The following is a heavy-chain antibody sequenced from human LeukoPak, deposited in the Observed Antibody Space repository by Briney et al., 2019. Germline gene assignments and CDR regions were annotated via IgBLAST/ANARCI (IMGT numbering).Heavy chain of an antibody. CDR3: ARATRLVATPPRGWYFDL. J-gene: IGHJ2*01. V-gene: IGHV4-34*01. Sequence: SETLSLTCAVYGGSFSGYYWSWIRQPPGKGLEWIGEINHSGSTNYNPSLKSRVTISVDTSKNQFSLKLSSVTAADTAVYYCARATRLVATPPRGWYFDLWGRGTLVTVSS. D-gene: IGHD5-12*01. CDR2: INHSGST. CDR1: GGSFSGYY.